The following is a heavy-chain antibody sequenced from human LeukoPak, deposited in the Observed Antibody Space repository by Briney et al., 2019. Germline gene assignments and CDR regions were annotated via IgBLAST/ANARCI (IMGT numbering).Heavy chain of an antibody. CDR2: IKQDGSEK. CDR3: AKGVVVAPDMTPFDY. D-gene: IGHD2-2*01. Sequence: GGSLRLSCAASGFTFSSYWMSWVRQAPGKGLEWVANIKQDGSEKYYVDSVKGRFTISRDNAKNSPYLQMNSLRAEDTAVYYCAKGVVVAPDMTPFDYWGQGTLVTVSS. V-gene: IGHV3-7*03. CDR1: GFTFSSYW. J-gene: IGHJ4*02.